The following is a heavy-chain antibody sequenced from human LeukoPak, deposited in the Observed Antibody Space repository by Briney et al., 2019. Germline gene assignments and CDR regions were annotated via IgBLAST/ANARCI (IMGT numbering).Heavy chain of an antibody. J-gene: IGHJ4*02. CDR2: IYYSGST. D-gene: IGHD3-10*01. CDR3: ARGYSSGSYGY. Sequence: SETLSLTCTVSGGSISSSSYYWGWIRQPPGKGLEWIGSIYYSGSTYYNPSLKSRVTISVDTSKNQFSLKLSSVTAADTAVYYCARGYSSGSYGYWGQGTMVTVSS. CDR1: GGSISSSSYY. V-gene: IGHV4-39*01.